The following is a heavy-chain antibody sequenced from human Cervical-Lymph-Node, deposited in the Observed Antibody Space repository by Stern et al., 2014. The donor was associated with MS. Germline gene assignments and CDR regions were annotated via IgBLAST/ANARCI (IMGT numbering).Heavy chain of an antibody. CDR1: GFTFSSYG. D-gene: IGHD1-26*01. V-gene: IGHV3-33*01. Sequence: QVQLVESGGGVVQPGRSLRLSCAASGFTFSSYGMHWVRQAPGKGLEWVAVIWYDGNNKYYADSVKGRFTISRDNSKNTLYLQMNSLRAEDTAVYYCARDSGSYYRMDVWGQGTTVTVSS. J-gene: IGHJ6*02. CDR3: ARDSGSYYRMDV. CDR2: IWYDGNNK.